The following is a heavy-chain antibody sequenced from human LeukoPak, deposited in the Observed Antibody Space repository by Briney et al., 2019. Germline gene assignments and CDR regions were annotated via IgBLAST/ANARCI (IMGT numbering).Heavy chain of an antibody. CDR1: GGSISSNY. CDR2: IHYSGST. D-gene: IGHD6-13*01. V-gene: IGHV4-59*01. CDR3: VRHGDSTSWVDY. Sequence: SETLSLTCTVSGGSISSNYWSWIRQPPGKGLEWIGHIHYSGSTNSSPSLKSRVTISLDMSKSQFSLKLNSVTAADTAVYYCVRHGDSTSWVDYWGQGTLVTVPS. J-gene: IGHJ4*02.